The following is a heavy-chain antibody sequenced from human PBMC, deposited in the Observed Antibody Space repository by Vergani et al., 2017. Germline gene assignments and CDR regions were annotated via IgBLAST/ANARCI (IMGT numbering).Heavy chain of an antibody. Sequence: QVQLQESGPGLVKPSQTLSLTCTVSGGSISRGGYYWSWIRQHPGKGLEWIGYIYYSGSTYYNPSLKGRVTISVDTSKNQFSLKLSSVTAADTAVYYCASHGNYYDSSGYYYVGWFDPWGQGALVTVSS. V-gene: IGHV4-31*03. CDR1: GGSISRGGYY. CDR3: ASHGNYYDSSGYYYVGWFDP. J-gene: IGHJ5*02. CDR2: IYYSGST. D-gene: IGHD3-22*01.